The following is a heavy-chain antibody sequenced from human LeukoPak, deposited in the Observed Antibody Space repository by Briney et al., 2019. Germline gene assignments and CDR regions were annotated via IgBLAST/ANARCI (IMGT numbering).Heavy chain of an antibody. J-gene: IGHJ6*02. Sequence: GASVKVSCKASGYTFTGYYMHWVRQAPGQGLEWMGWINPNSGGTNYAQKFQGRVTMTRNTSISTAYMELSRLRSDDTAAYYCAISSSTSHDYYYYYGMDVWGRGTTVTVSS. V-gene: IGHV1-2*02. CDR3: AISSSTSHDYYYYYGMDV. CDR2: INPNSGGT. D-gene: IGHD2-2*01. CDR1: GYTFTGYY.